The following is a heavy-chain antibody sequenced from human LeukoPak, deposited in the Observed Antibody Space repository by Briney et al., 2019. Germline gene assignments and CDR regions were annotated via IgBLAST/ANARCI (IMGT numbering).Heavy chain of an antibody. D-gene: IGHD3-22*01. CDR1: GGTFSSYA. J-gene: IGHJ3*02. CDR3: ARDSENYYDSSGSCAFDI. CDR2: IIPIFGTA. Sequence: SVKVSCKASGGTFSSYAISWVRQAPGQGLEWIGRIIPIFGTANYAQKFQGRVTITTDESTSTAYMELSSLRSEDTAVYYCARDSENYYDSSGSCAFDIWGQGTMVTVSS. V-gene: IGHV1-69*05.